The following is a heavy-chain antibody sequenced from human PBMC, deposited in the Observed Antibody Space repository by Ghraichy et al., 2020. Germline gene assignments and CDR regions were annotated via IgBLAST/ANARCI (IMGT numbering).Heavy chain of an antibody. CDR3: ARRGYYDSSGYYNFDS. V-gene: IGHV4-59*08. CDR1: GGSISSYY. J-gene: IGHJ4*02. Sequence: SETRSLTCIVSGGSISSYYWSWIRQPPGKGLEWIGFIYYSGSTYYNPSLKGRVIISVDRSKSQFSLTLSSVTAADTAVYYCARRGYYDSSGYYNFDSWGKGILVTVPS. D-gene: IGHD3-22*01. CDR2: IYYSGST.